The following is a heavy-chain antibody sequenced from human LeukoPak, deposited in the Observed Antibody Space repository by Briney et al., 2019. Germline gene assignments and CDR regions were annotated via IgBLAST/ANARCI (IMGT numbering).Heavy chain of an antibody. D-gene: IGHD1-26*01. V-gene: IGHV1-69*13. Sequence: SVKVSCKASGGTFSSYAISWVRQAPGQGLEWMGGIIPIFGTANYAQKFQGRVTITADESTSTAYMELSSLRSKDTAVYYCARIVGATWSLVYWGQGTLVTVSS. CDR3: ARIVGATWSLVY. CDR2: IIPIFGTA. J-gene: IGHJ4*02. CDR1: GGTFSSYA.